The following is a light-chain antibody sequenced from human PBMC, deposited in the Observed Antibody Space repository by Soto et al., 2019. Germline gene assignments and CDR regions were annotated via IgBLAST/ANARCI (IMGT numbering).Light chain of an antibody. V-gene: IGLV2-8*01. CDR3: SSYTDNNNFV. Sequence: QSVLAQPPSASGSLGQSVTISCTGTSSDVGGYKYVSWYQQHPGKAPKLLIYEVSKRPSGVPDRFSGSKSGNTASLTVSGLQAEDEAGYYCSSYTDNNNFVFGTGTKVTVL. CDR2: EVS. J-gene: IGLJ1*01. CDR1: SSDVGGYKY.